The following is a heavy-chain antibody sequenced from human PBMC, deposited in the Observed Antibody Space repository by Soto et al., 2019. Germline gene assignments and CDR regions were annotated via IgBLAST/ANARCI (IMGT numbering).Heavy chain of an antibody. CDR1: GFTFSSYS. Sequence: GGSLRLSCAASGFTFSSYSMNWVRQAPGKGLEWVSCISSSSSTIYYADSVKGRFTISRDNAKNSLYLQMNSLRDEDTAVYYCARDSNPRLHGFSGYWGQGTLVTVSS. CDR2: ISSSSSTI. D-gene: IGHD4-4*01. CDR3: ARDSNPRLHGFSGY. J-gene: IGHJ4*02. V-gene: IGHV3-48*02.